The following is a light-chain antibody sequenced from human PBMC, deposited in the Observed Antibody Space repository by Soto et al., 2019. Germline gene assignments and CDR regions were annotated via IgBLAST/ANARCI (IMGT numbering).Light chain of an antibody. CDR2: RAS. V-gene: IGKV3-15*01. CDR3: QQRSNWPRT. J-gene: IGKJ1*01. CDR1: QSVSSS. Sequence: EIVMTQSPATLSVSPGERATLSCRASQSVSSSLAWYQQKPGQAPRLLIYRASTRATGISARFSGSGSGTDFTLTVSSLQPEDFAVYYCQQRSNWPRTFGQGTKVDIK.